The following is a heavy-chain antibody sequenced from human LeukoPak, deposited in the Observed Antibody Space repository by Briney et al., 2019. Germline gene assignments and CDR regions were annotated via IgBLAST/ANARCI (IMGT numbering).Heavy chain of an antibody. CDR1: GFTFSSYA. CDR2: IVDSGYRT. V-gene: IGHV3-23*01. Sequence: GGSLRLSCAASGFTFSSYAMSWVRQGPGKGLEWFSGIVDSGYRTYYADSVKGRFTISRDNSKSTLHLQMNSLRVEDTALYYCAKVHDYGDYLYFDLWGRGTLVTVSS. J-gene: IGHJ2*01. D-gene: IGHD4-17*01. CDR3: AKVHDYGDYLYFDL.